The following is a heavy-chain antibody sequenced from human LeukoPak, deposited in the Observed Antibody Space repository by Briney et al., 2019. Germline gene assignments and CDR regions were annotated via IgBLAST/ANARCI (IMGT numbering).Heavy chain of an antibody. J-gene: IGHJ4*02. CDR2: ICYSGST. CDR1: GGSISSYY. Sequence: NASETLSLTCTVSGGSISSYYWSWIRQPPGKGLEWIGYICYSGSTNYNPSLKSRVTISVDGSKSQFSLKVSSVTAADTAVYYCARHIAAAGRFDYWGQGTLVTVSS. D-gene: IGHD6-13*01. CDR3: ARHIAAAGRFDY. V-gene: IGHV4-59*08.